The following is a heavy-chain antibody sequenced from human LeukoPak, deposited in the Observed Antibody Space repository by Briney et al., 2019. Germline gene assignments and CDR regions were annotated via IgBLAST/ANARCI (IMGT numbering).Heavy chain of an antibody. V-gene: IGHV3-15*07. D-gene: IGHD3-22*01. CDR1: GFTVSSNY. CDR2: IRSNSDGGTI. CDR3: ATDFYDST. J-gene: IGHJ5*02. Sequence: GGSPRLSCAASGFTVSSNYMNWVRQAPGKGLEWVGRIRSNSDGGTIDYAAPVKGRFTLSRDDSKTTLYLQMNSLQTEDTAVYYCATDFYDSTWGQGTLVTVSS.